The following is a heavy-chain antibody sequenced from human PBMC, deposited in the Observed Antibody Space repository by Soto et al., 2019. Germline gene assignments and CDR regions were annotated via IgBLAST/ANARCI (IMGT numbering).Heavy chain of an antibody. CDR2: IYHSGST. Sequence: LSLTCAVSGGSISSGGYSWSWIRQPPGKGLEWIGYIYHSGSTYYNPSLKSRVTISVDTSKNQFSLKLSSVTAADTAVYYCARWLNVQSDYRYYDITYGMDVWGQGTTVTVSS. D-gene: IGHD3-22*01. J-gene: IGHJ6*02. CDR3: ARWLNVQSDYRYYDITYGMDV. V-gene: IGHV4-30-2*05. CDR1: GGSISSGGYS.